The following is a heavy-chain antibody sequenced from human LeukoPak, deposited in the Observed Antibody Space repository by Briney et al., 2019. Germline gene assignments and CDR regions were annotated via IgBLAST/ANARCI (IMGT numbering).Heavy chain of an antibody. Sequence: PGGSLRLSCAASGFTFDDFAMHWVRQAPGKGLEWVSGISWNSVGIGYADSVKGRFTISRDNAKNSLHLQMNSLRAEDTALYYCARQGTYSSAIGMGYWGQGTLVTVSS. V-gene: IGHV3-9*01. CDR2: ISWNSVGI. J-gene: IGHJ4*02. CDR3: ARQGTYSSAIGMGY. CDR1: GFTFDDFA. D-gene: IGHD6-19*01.